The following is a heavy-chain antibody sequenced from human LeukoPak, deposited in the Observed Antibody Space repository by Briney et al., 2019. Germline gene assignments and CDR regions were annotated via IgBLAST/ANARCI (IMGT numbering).Heavy chain of an antibody. CDR1: GGTFSSYA. CDR3: AKTTTQHRYYYYGMDV. J-gene: IGHJ6*02. V-gene: IGHV1-69*13. Sequence: ASVEVSCKASGGTFSSYAISWVRQAPGQGLEWMGGIIPIFGTANYAQKFQGRVTITADESTSTAYMELSSLRSEDTAVYYCAKTTTQHRYYYYGMDVWGQGTTVTVSS. D-gene: IGHD4-11*01. CDR2: IIPIFGTA.